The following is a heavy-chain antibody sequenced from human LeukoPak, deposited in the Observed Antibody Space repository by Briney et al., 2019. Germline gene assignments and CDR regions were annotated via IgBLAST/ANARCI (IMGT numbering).Heavy chain of an antibody. J-gene: IGHJ4*02. Sequence: GGSLRLSCAASGFTFSSYAMSWVRQAPGKGLERVSAISGSGGSTYYADSVKGRFTISRDNSKNTLYLQMNSLRAEDTAVYYCAKDLGVVPAAIGYFDYWGQGTLVTVSS. V-gene: IGHV3-23*01. CDR1: GFTFSSYA. CDR2: ISGSGGST. D-gene: IGHD2-2*02. CDR3: AKDLGVVPAAIGYFDY.